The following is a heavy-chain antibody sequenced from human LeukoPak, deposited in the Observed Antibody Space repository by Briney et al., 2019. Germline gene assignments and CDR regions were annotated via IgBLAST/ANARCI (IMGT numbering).Heavy chain of an antibody. CDR2: ISGSGGST. D-gene: IGHD3-22*01. V-gene: IGHV3-23*01. CDR3: AKGGGEDSSGYYYFDY. CDR1: GFTFSGYA. J-gene: IGHJ4*02. Sequence: GGSLRLSCAASGFTFSGYAMSWVRQAPGKGLEWVSAISGSGGSTYYADSVKGRFTISRDNSKNTLYLQMNSLRAEDTAVYYCAKGGGEDSSGYYYFDYWGQGTLVTVSS.